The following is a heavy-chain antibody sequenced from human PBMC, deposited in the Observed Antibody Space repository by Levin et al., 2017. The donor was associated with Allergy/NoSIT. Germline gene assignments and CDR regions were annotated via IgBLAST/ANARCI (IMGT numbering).Heavy chain of an antibody. V-gene: IGHV3-23*01. J-gene: IGHJ4*02. CDR2: IGGSGDSA. CDR1: GFIFRNYV. D-gene: IGHD6-13*01. CDR3: AKKFDGGSSWYAFDH. Sequence: GSLRLSCAASGFIFRNYVMTWLRQSPRKGLEWVSSIGGSGDSAYYADSVKGRFTVSRDNSKNTLYLQMSSLGAEDTAVYYCAKKFDGGSSWYAFDHWGQGTLVTVSS.